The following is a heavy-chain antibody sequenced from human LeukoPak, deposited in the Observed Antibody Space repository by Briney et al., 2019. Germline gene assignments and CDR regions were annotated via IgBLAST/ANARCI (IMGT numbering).Heavy chain of an antibody. D-gene: IGHD5-18*01. Sequence: SSETLSLTCTVSGGSISSSSYYWGWIRQPPGKGLEWIGSIYYSGSTYYNPSLKSRVTISVDTSKNQFSLKLSSVTAADTAVYYCARVTPEGLYWYFDLWGRGTLLTVSS. CDR2: IYYSGST. V-gene: IGHV4-39*01. CDR1: GGSISSSSYY. CDR3: ARVTPEGLYWYFDL. J-gene: IGHJ2*01.